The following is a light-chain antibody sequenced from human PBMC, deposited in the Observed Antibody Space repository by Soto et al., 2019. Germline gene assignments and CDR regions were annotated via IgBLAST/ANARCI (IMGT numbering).Light chain of an antibody. CDR1: SSDVGGYNY. J-gene: IGLJ2*01. CDR3: SSYTRSSTVV. CDR2: DVS. V-gene: IGLV2-14*01. Sequence: QSVLTQPASVSGSPGQSITISCTGTSSDVGGYNYVSWYQQHPGKAPKLMIYDVSNRPSGVSNRFSGSKSGNTASLTISGLKAEDEADYYCSSYTRSSTVVFGGGTKGTVL.